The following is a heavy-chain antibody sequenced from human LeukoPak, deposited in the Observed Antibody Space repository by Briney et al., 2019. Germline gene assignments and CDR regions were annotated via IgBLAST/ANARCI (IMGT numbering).Heavy chain of an antibody. D-gene: IGHD3-16*01. J-gene: IGHJ6*02. CDR2: INHNGNVN. V-gene: IGHV3-7*03. CDR3: ARGGGLDV. CDR1: GFTFSSYW. Sequence: GGSLRLSCAASGFTFSSYWMNWARQAPGKGLEWVASINHNGNVNYYVDSVKGRFTISRDNAKNSLYLQMSNLRAEDAAVYFCARGGGLDVWGQGATVTVSS.